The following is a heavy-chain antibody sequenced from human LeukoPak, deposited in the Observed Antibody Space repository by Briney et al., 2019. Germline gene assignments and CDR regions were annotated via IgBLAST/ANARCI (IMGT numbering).Heavy chain of an antibody. CDR2: IYDSGST. J-gene: IGHJ3*02. CDR1: GGSISSYC. D-gene: IGHD3-22*01. V-gene: IGHV4-59*01. CDR3: ASLTTAEAFDI. Sequence: PSETLSLTCTVSGGSISSYCWSWIRQPPGKVLEWIGYIYDSGSTNYNPSLKSRVTISVDTSRNQFSLKLSSVTAADTAVYYCASLTTAEAFDIWGQGTMVTVSS.